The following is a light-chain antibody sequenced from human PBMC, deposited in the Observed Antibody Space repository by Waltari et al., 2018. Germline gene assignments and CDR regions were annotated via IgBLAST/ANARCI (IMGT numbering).Light chain of an antibody. CDR1: QSLLHTDGYNF. CDR2: LAS. V-gene: IGKV2-28*01. Sequence: EIVLTQSPLSLPVTPGEPASISCRSSQSLLHTDGYNFLDWFLQKPGQSPQLLISLASNRASGVPGRFSGSGSGTSFTLKISRVEAEDVGIYYCMQALHPPRTFGQGTNLEI. J-gene: IGKJ2*01. CDR3: MQALHPPRT.